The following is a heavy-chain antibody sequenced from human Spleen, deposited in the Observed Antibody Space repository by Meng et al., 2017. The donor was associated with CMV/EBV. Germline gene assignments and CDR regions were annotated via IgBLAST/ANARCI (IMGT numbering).Heavy chain of an antibody. CDR1: GYTFTKFA. CDR3: AKEGYTGYIDY. J-gene: IGHJ4*02. CDR2: ITSYNGNT. V-gene: IGHV1-18*01. Sequence: ASVKVSCKASGYTFTKFAISWVRQAPGQGLEWMGWITSYNGNTDYAQKFQGRVTMTTETSTTTAYMELRSLRSDDTAVYYCAKEGYTGYIDYWGQGTLVTVSS. D-gene: IGHD5-12*01.